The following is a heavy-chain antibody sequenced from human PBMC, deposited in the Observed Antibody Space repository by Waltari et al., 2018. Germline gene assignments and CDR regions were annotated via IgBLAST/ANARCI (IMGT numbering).Heavy chain of an antibody. J-gene: IGHJ4*02. CDR1: GDPMSSGDL. CDR2: VNRSGKT. V-gene: IGHV4-4*02. CDR3: ARDRGKGLYLDS. D-gene: IGHD2-15*01. Sequence: QLQLEQSGPGLVKPSESLSLTCAVSGDPMSSGDLSNWVRHSPGKGLEWIGQVNRSGKTNYNPSLASRVTVSIDTSKKQFSLTIPSPTAADTAMYYCARDRGKGLYLDSWGQGTQVTVSP.